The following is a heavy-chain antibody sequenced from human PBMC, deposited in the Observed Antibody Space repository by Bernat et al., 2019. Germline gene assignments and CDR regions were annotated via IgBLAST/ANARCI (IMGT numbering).Heavy chain of an antibody. CDR1: GYTFTGYY. J-gene: IGHJ4*02. Sequence: QVQLVQSGAEVKKPGASVKVSCKASGYTFTGYYMHWVRQAPGQGLEWMGWINPNSGGTNYAQKFQGEVTMTSETSISTAYVELSRLTSDDTAVCSCASTGIATTEIDSWGQGALVTDSS. V-gene: IGHV1-2*02. D-gene: IGHD5-12*01. CDR3: ASTGIATTEIDS. CDR2: INPNSGGT.